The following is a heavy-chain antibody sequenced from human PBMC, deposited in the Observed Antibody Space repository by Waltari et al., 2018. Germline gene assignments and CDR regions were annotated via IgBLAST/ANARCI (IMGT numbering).Heavy chain of an antibody. V-gene: IGHV1-2*02. CDR3: ARGRRNWNGHAFDI. J-gene: IGHJ3*02. CDR1: GYTFTGYY. CDR2: INPNRGGT. Sequence: QVQLVQSGAEVKKPGASVKVSCKASGYTFTGYYMHWVRQAPGQGLEWMGWINPNRGGTNYAQKFQGRVTMTRDTSISTAYMELSRLRSDDTAVYYCARGRRNWNGHAFDIWGQGTMVTVSS. D-gene: IGHD1-1*01.